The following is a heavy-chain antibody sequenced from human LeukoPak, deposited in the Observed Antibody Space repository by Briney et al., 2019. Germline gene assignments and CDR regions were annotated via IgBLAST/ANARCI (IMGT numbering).Heavy chain of an antibody. V-gene: IGHV3-20*04. CDR1: GFTFDDFG. D-gene: IGHD5-12*01. CDR2: INWNGGRT. CDR3: ARKWLSNAFDI. Sequence: PGGSLRLSCAASGFTFDDFGMTWVRQAPGKGLEGVSGINWNGGRTGYADSVKGRFTISRDNAKKSLYLQMNSLRAEDTALYYCARKWLSNAFDIWGQGTMVTASS. J-gene: IGHJ3*02.